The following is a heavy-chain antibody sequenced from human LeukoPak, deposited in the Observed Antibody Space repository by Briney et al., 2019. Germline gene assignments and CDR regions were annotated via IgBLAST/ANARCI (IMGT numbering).Heavy chain of an antibody. D-gene: IGHD3-22*01. CDR3: ARARSRIVVVTNDAFDI. J-gene: IGHJ3*02. V-gene: IGHV1-2*02. CDR1: GYTFTGHY. CDR2: INPNSGGT. Sequence: GASVKVSCKASGYTFTGHYMHWVRQAPGQGLEWMGWINPNSGGTNYAQKFQGRVTMTRDTSISTAYMELSRLRSDDTAVYYCARARSRIVVVTNDAFDIWGQGTMVTVSS.